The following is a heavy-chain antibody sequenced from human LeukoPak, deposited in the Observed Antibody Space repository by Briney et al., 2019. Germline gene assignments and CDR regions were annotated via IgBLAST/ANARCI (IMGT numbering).Heavy chain of an antibody. CDR3: ARSSEGRYYYDSSGFSYYYYYMDV. J-gene: IGHJ6*03. Sequence: ASETLSLTCTVSGGSISSYYWSWIRQPPGKGLEWIGYIYYSGSTYYNPSLRSRVTISVDTSKNQFSLKLSSVTAADTAVYYCARSSEGRYYYDSSGFSYYYYYMDVWGKGTTVTISS. D-gene: IGHD3-22*01. V-gene: IGHV4-59*01. CDR1: GGSISSYY. CDR2: IYYSGST.